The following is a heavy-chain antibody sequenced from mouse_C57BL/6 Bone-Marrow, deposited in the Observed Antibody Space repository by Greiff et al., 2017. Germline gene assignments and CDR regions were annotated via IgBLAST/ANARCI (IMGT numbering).Heavy chain of an antibody. J-gene: IGHJ2*01. CDR2: ISYDGSN. D-gene: IGHD1-1*01. CDR1: GYSITSGYY. V-gene: IGHV3-6*01. CDR3: ARAGYYGSSFDY. Sequence: DVKLQESGPGLVKPSQSLSLTCSVTGYSITSGYYWNWLRQFPGNKLEWMGYISYDGSNNYNPSLKNRISITRDTSKNQFFLKLNSVTTEDTATYYCARAGYYGSSFDYWGQGTTLTVSA.